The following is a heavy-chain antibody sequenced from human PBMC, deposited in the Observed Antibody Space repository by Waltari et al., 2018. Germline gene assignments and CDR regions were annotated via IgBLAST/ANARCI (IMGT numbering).Heavy chain of an antibody. J-gene: IGHJ5*02. V-gene: IGHV3-23*01. CDR1: AFTCGTSS. CDR2: INSVGGFT. CDR3: AKGAQTAWFDP. Sequence: EVQLLESGGGLVQPGGSLRLSCAASAFTCGTSSMSWVRQTPGKGLEGVSSINSVGGFTPYADSVKGRFTISRDNSRNTLFLQMNSLRAEDTAVYYCAKGAQTAWFDPWGQGTLVTVSS.